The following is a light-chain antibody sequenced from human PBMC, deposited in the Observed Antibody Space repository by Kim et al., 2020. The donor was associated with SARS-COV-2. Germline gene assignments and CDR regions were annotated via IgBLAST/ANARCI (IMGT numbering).Light chain of an antibody. Sequence: VSPGQTASITCSGDKLGDKYACWYQQKPGQSPVLDIYQDSKRPSGIPERFSGSNSGNTATLTISGTQAMDEADYYCQAWDSSTVWVFGGGTQLTVL. CDR1: KLGDKY. CDR3: QAWDSSTVWV. V-gene: IGLV3-1*01. CDR2: QDS. J-gene: IGLJ3*02.